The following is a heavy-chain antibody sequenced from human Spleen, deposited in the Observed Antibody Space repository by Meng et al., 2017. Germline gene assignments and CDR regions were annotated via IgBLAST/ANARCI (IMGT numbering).Heavy chain of an antibody. J-gene: IGHJ3*02. D-gene: IGHD5-24*01. CDR1: GFNFSSYG. CDR2: IWYDGSNK. V-gene: IGHV3-33*01. CDR3: ARAEMATINDAFDI. Sequence: GESLKISCAASGFNFSSYGMHWVRQGPGKGLEGVAVIWYDGSNKYYADSVKGRFTISRDNSKNTLYLQMNSLRAEDTAVYYCARAEMATINDAFDIWGQGTMVTVSS.